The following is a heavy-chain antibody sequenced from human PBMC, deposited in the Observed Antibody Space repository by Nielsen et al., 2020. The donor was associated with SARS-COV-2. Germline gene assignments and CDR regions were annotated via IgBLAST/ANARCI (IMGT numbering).Heavy chain of an antibody. Sequence: GESLKISCEASGYTFSTYWISWVRQMPGKGLEWMGRIDPTDSFTQYSPSFKGHVTISADKTRSIAYLQWSSLEASDSAIYYCSRMSSSWHFYGMDVWGQGTTVTVSS. V-gene: IGHV5-10-1*01. CDR2: IDPTDSFT. CDR3: SRMSSSWHFYGMDV. D-gene: IGHD6-13*01. CDR1: GYTFSTYW. J-gene: IGHJ6*02.